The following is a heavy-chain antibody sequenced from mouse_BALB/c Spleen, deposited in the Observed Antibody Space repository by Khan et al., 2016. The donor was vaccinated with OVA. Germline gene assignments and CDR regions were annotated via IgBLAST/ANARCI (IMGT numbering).Heavy chain of an antibody. Sequence: VQLQESGAELARPGASVKMSCNASGYTFTSYTLHWIQQRPGQGLEWIGYITPSSGYTNYNQKFKDKATLTADKSSTTAYMQLSSLTSDDSAVYYCARDGAYYRNDGWFAYWGQGTLVTVSA. CDR2: ITPSSGYT. D-gene: IGHD2-14*01. CDR3: ARDGAYYRNDGWFAY. J-gene: IGHJ3*01. CDR1: GYTFTSYT. V-gene: IGHV1-4*01.